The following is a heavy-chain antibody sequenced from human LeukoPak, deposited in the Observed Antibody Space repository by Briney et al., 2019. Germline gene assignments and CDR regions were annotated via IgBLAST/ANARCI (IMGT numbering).Heavy chain of an antibody. J-gene: IGHJ5*02. D-gene: IGHD3-22*01. V-gene: IGHV4-34*01. CDR1: GGSFSGYY. Sequence: SETLSLTCAVYGGSFSGYYWSWIRQPPGKGLEWIGEINHSGSTNYNPSLKSRVTISVDTSKNQFSLKLSSVTAADTAVYYCARSGGDSSGYYFSWFDPWGQGTLVTVSS. CDR2: INHSGST. CDR3: ARSGGDSSGYYFSWFDP.